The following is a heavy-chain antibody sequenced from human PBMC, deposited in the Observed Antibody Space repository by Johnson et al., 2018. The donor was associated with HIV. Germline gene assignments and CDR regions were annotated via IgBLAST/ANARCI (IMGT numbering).Heavy chain of an antibody. D-gene: IGHD6-13*01. CDR3: TTAASSSWYGEDAFDI. CDR2: IKSKTDGGTT. CDR1: GFIFSNAW. V-gene: IGHV3-15*01. J-gene: IGHJ3*02. Sequence: EVQLVESGGGLVKPGGSLRLSCAASGFIFSNAWMSWVRQAPGKGLEWVGRIKSKTDGGTTDYAAPVRGRFTISRDDSKTTLYLQMNSLKTEDTAVYYCTTAASSSWYGEDAFDIWGQGTMVTVSS.